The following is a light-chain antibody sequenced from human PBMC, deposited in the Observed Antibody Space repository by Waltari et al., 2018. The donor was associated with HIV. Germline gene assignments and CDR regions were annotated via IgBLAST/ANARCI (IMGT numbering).Light chain of an antibody. J-gene: IGLJ2*01. CDR1: SSNIGGNT. CDR2: TNN. V-gene: IGLV1-44*01. Sequence: QSVLTQPPSASGTPGQRVTISCSGSSSNIGGNTVNWFQQLPGTAPKLLIYTNNHRPAGVRGCVSGTRSGSSAALAISGLQSEDEADYYCAAWDDSLNGVVFGGGTKLTVL. CDR3: AAWDDSLNGVV.